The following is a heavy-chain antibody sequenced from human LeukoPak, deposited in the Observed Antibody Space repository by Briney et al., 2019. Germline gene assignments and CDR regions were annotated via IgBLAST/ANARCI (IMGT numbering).Heavy chain of an antibody. Sequence: NPSETLSLTCTVSGGSISSSSYYWGWIRQPPGKGLEWIGSIYYSGSTYYNPSLNSRVTISVDTSKNQFSLKLSSVTAADTAVYYCASRDFWSGRWGQGTLVTVSS. CDR3: ASRDFWSGR. D-gene: IGHD3-3*01. V-gene: IGHV4-39*01. CDR2: IYYSGST. J-gene: IGHJ4*02. CDR1: GGSISSSSYY.